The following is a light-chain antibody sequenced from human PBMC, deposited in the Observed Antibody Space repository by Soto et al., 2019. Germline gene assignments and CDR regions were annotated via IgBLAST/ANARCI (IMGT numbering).Light chain of an antibody. Sequence: QRGLTHPASAPRSPGHAVTISCTGTSSDVGGYNYVSWFQQHPGKAPKLIIHEVNQRPSGVPDRFSGSKSGNTASLTVSGLQAEDEGTYYCSSYGGYNNVVFGTGTKVTAL. V-gene: IGLV2-8*01. J-gene: IGLJ1*01. CDR2: EVN. CDR3: SSYGGYNNVV. CDR1: SSDVGGYNY.